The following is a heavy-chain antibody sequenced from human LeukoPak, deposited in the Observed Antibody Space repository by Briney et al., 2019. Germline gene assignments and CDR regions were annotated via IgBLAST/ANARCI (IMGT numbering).Heavy chain of an antibody. J-gene: IGHJ5*02. CDR1: GRAISYYY. D-gene: IGHD5-24*01. CDR2: IYYTGNT. V-gene: IGHV4-59*01. Sequence: SEILSLACTVSGRAISYYYWDSIRQPPGRGLEWNGYIYYTGNTNYNPSLNSRVTISVDPSKNQFSLKLSSVTAADTAVYYCARDRLQLQSWGQGTLVTVS. CDR3: ARDRLQLQS.